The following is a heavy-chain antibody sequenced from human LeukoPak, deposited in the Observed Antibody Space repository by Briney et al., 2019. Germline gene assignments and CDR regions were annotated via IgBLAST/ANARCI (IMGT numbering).Heavy chain of an antibody. J-gene: IGHJ4*02. CDR2: INHSGST. V-gene: IGHV4-34*01. Sequence: SETLSLTCAVYGGSFSGYYWSWIRQPPGKGLEWIGEINHSGSTNYNPSLKSRVTISVDTSKNQFPLKLSSVTAADTAVYYCARWYSSSCDYWGQGTLVTVSS. D-gene: IGHD6-13*01. CDR1: GGSFSGYY. CDR3: ARWYSSSCDY.